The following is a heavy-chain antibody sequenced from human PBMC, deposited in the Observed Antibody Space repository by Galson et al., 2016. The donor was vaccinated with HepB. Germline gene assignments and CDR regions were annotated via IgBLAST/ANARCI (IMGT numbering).Heavy chain of an antibody. D-gene: IGHD6-6*01. CDR3: VGDRSSWH. J-gene: IGHJ4*02. V-gene: IGHV3-74*01. CDR2: ILRDERF. Sequence: SLRLSCAASGFTFDEYAMHWVRQAPGKGLVWVSRILRDERFYADSVKGRFTISTDNAKNTVYLQMNGLRAEDTAVYYCVGDRSSWHWGQGTLVTVSS. CDR1: GFTFDEYA.